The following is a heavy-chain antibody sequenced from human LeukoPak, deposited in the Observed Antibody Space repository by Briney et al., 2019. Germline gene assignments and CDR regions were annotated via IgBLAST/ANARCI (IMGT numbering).Heavy chain of an antibody. CDR3: ARSGERFLEWLMKLKGDWFDP. Sequence: GASVKVSCKASGYTFTSYGISWVRQAPGQGLEWMGWIIPIFGTANYAQKFQGRVTITTDESTSTAYMELSSLRSEDTAVYYCARSGERFLEWLMKLKGDWFDPWGQGTLVTVSS. J-gene: IGHJ5*02. CDR1: GYTFTSYG. D-gene: IGHD3-3*01. CDR2: IIPIFGTA. V-gene: IGHV1-69*05.